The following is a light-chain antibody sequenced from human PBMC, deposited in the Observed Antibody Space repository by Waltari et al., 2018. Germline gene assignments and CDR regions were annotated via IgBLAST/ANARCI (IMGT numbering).Light chain of an antibody. CDR3: QQRSNWLMYT. CDR1: QSVSSY. J-gene: IGKJ2*01. V-gene: IGKV3-11*01. Sequence: EIVLTQSPATLPLSPGERATLSSRASQSVSSYLAWYQQKPGQAPRLLIYDASNRATGIPARFSGSGSGTDFTLTISSLEPEDFAVYYCQQRSNWLMYTFGQGTKLEIK. CDR2: DAS.